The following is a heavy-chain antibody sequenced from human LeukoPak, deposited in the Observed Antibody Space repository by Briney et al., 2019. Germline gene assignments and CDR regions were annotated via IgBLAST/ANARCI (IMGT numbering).Heavy chain of an antibody. J-gene: IGHJ3*02. CDR2: IYYSGST. CDR3: ARDNPHDYGDYYDAFDI. D-gene: IGHD4-17*01. Sequence: TSETLSLTCTVSGGSISSSSYYWGWIRQPPGKGLEWIGSIYYSGSTYYNPSLKSRVTISVDTSKNQFSLKLSSVTAADTAVYYCARDNPHDYGDYYDAFDIWGQGTMVTVSS. CDR1: GGSISSSSYY. V-gene: IGHV4-39*07.